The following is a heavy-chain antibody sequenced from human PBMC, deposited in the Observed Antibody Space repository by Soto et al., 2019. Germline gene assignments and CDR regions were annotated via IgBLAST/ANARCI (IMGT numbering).Heavy chain of an antibody. CDR1: GFTFTRYS. CDR2: ISSTTNYI. J-gene: IGHJ4*02. Sequence: GGSLRLSCAASGFTFTRYSMNWVRQAPGKGLEWVSSISSTTNYIYYGDSMKGRFTVSRDNAKNSLYLEMNSLRAEDTAVYYCARESEDLTSNFDYWGQGTLVTVS. V-gene: IGHV3-21*06. CDR3: ARESEDLTSNFDY.